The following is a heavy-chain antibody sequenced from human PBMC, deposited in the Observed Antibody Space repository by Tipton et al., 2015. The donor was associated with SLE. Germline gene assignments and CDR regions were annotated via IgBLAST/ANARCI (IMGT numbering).Heavy chain of an antibody. Sequence: TLSLTCSVSGGSISSRNWWSWVRQPPGKGLEWIGEISQSGSTNYKPSLKSRVTISVDKSKNQFSLKLSSMTAADTAVYYCARARRFLEWLSPHFFDYWGQGTLVTVSS. V-gene: IGHV4-4*02. CDR2: ISQSGST. J-gene: IGHJ4*02. CDR3: ARARRFLEWLSPHFFDY. D-gene: IGHD3-3*01. CDR1: GGSISSRNW.